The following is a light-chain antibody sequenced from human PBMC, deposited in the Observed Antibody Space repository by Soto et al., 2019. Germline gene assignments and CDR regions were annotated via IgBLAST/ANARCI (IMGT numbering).Light chain of an antibody. J-gene: IGLJ1*01. CDR2: EVS. Sequence: QSVLTQPPSAFGSPGQSVTISCTGTSSDVGGYDYVSWYQQHPGKAPKLMIYEVSERPSGVPDRFSGSKSGNTASLTVSGLQAEDEADYYCSSFAGSNNLGVFGTGTKVTVL. CDR3: SSFAGSNNLGV. V-gene: IGLV2-8*01. CDR1: SSDVGGYDY.